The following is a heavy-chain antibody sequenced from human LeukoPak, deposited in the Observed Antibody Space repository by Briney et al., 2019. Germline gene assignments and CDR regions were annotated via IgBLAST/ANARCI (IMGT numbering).Heavy chain of an antibody. V-gene: IGHV4-61*02. CDR2: IYTNGST. CDR3: AREKVEVVAATPNNWFDP. Sequence: SDTQSLTCTFSVGSISICSYYWSWIRRPAGKGLEWIGRIYTNGSTNYNPSLKSRDTLSEDTTHNQFSLKLSAVNAQDPAVHYCAREKVEVVAATPNNWFDPWGQGRQVTDPS. J-gene: IGHJ5*02. CDR1: VGSISICSYY. D-gene: IGHD2-15*01.